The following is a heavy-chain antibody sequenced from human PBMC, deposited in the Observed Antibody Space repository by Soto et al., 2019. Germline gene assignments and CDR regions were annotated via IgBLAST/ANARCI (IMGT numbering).Heavy chain of an antibody. V-gene: IGHV4-61*01. CDR1: GGSVSSGSYY. J-gene: IGHJ4*02. D-gene: IGHD1-26*01. CDR2: IYYSGST. Sequence: SETLSLTCTVSGGSVSSGSYYWSWIRQPPGKGLEWIGYIYYSGSTNYNPSLKSRVTISVDTSKNQFSLKLSSVTAADTAVYYCARYGHSYSARFFDYWGQGTRVTVSS. CDR3: ARYGHSYSARFFDY.